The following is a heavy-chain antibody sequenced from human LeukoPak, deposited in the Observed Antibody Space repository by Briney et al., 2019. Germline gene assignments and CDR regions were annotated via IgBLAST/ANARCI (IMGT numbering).Heavy chain of an antibody. J-gene: IGHJ4*02. CDR1: GFTFSNYA. CDR2: ISANGDTT. D-gene: IGHD3-22*01. V-gene: IGHV3-23*01. Sequence: GGSLRLSCAASGFTFSNYAMNWVRQAPGKGLEWVSGISANGDTTYYVDSVRGRFTISRDNSKNSVFLQMNSLRDADTAVYYCVKDFWPARDGGGYYSPFEYWGQGALVTVSS. CDR3: VKDFWPARDGGGYYSPFEY.